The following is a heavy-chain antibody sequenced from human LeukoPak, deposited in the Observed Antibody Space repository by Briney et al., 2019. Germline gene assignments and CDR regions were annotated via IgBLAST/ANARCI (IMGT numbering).Heavy chain of an antibody. D-gene: IGHD3-3*01. Sequence: GASVKVSCKASGYTFTSYDINWVRQATGQGLEWMGWMNPNSGNTGYAQKFQGRVTMTRNTSISTAYMELSSLRSEDTAVYYCARGRSPYYDFWSGYAPGYYYYMDVWSKGTTVTVSS. CDR3: ARGRSPYYDFWSGYAPGYYYYMDV. V-gene: IGHV1-8*01. CDR2: MNPNSGNT. J-gene: IGHJ6*03. CDR1: GYTFTSYD.